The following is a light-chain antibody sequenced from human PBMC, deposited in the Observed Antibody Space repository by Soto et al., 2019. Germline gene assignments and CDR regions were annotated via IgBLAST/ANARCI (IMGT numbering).Light chain of an antibody. CDR3: CSYAGTTTWV. J-gene: IGLJ2*01. Sequence: QSALTQPASVSGSPGQSITICCTGTSSDVGSHNFVSWYQQRPGKAPKLMIFEVTKRPSGVSSRFSASKSGNTASLTISGVQAEDEADYYCCSYAGTTTWVFGGGTQLTGL. CDR1: SSDVGSHNF. V-gene: IGLV2-23*02. CDR2: EVT.